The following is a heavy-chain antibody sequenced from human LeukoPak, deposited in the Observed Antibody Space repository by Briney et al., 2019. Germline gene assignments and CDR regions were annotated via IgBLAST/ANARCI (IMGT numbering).Heavy chain of an antibody. D-gene: IGHD6-19*01. J-gene: IGHJ4*02. CDR1: GFTFSGYA. CDR3: AKGYSSGWYLGYFDY. Sequence: GGSLRLSCAASGFTFSGYAMSWVRQAPGKGLEWVSAISGSGGSTYYADSVKGRFTISRDNSKNTLYLQMNSLRAEDTAVYYCAKGYSSGWYLGYFDYWGQGTLVTVSS. CDR2: ISGSGGST. V-gene: IGHV3-23*01.